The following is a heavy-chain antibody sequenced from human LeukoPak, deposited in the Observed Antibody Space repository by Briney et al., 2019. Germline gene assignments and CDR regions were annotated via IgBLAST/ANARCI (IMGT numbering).Heavy chain of an antibody. D-gene: IGHD3-10*01. Sequence: SETLSLTCTVSGGSISSGDYYWSWIRQPPGKGLEWIGYIYYSGSTYYNPSLKSRVTISVDTSKNQFSLKLSSVTAADTAVYYCARDSYYGSGSQSGYDTWFDPWGQGTLVTVSS. CDR2: IYYSGST. J-gene: IGHJ5*02. V-gene: IGHV4-30-4*01. CDR3: ARDSYYGSGSQSGYDTWFDP. CDR1: GGSISSGDYY.